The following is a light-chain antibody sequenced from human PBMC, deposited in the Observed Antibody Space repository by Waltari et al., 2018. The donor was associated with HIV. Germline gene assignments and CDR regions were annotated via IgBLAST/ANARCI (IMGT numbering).Light chain of an antibody. J-gene: IGKJ1*01. V-gene: IGKV3D-15*03. CDR2: AAS. CDR3: QQYNRRPPWT. CDR1: ENVYTN. Sequence: ETVMTQSPATLSVSTGERATLSCRASENVYTNLAWYQQKPGQAPRLLIYAASIRDTGVPVRFSGSGSGTVFTLTINILQSEDFAVYYCQQYNRRPPWTFGQGTKVEVK.